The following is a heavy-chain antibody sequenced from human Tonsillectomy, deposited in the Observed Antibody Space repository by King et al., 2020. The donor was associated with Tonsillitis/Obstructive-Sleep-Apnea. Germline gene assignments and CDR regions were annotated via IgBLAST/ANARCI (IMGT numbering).Heavy chain of an antibody. D-gene: IGHD5-18*01. CDR1: GFTFRRYW. CDR2: IKHDGSEK. Sequence: VQLVESGGGLVQPGGSLRLSCAASGFTFRRYWMNWVRQAPGKGLEWVANIKHDGSEKDYVDSVKGRFTISRDNAKNSLYLQMNSLRAEATAVYYCARDHIHDYWGQGTLVTVSS. CDR3: ARDHIHDY. J-gene: IGHJ4*02. V-gene: IGHV3-7*04.